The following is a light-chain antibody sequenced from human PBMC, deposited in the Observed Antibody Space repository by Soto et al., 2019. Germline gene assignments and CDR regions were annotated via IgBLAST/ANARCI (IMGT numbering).Light chain of an antibody. J-gene: IGKJ5*01. V-gene: IGKV3-20*01. CDR3: QQYGSLIT. CDR1: QSVSSHY. CDR2: AAS. Sequence: EIVLTQSPGTLSLSPGERATLSCRASQSVSSHYLAWYQQKPGQAPRLVIYAASSRATGIPVRFSGSGSGTDFTLTISRLEPEDFAVYFCQQYGSLITFGQGTRLEIK.